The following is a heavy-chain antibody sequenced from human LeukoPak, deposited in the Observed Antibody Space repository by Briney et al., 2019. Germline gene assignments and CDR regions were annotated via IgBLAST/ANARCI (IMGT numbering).Heavy chain of an antibody. J-gene: IGHJ4*02. D-gene: IGHD3-10*01. CDR2: ISAYNGNT. V-gene: IGHV1-18*01. Sequence: ASVKVSCKASDYTFTSYEISWVRQAPGQGLEWMGWISAYNGNTKPAQKLQGRVTMTTDTSTSTAYMEPRSLRSDDTAVYYCARVMRRGWDREPNDYWGQGTLVTVSS. CDR1: DYTFTSYE. CDR3: ARVMRRGWDREPNDY.